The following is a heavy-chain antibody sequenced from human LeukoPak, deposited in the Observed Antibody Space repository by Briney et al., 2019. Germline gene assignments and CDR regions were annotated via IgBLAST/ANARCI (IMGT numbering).Heavy chain of an antibody. Sequence: GGSLRPSCAASGFTFSSYGMHWVRQAPGKGLEWVAGIWYDGSNKYYADSVKGRFTISRDNSKNTLYLQMNSLRAEDTAVYYCANLYYDSSGLLGSVRRRLDVWGKGTTVTVSS. V-gene: IGHV3-33*06. D-gene: IGHD3-22*01. CDR1: GFTFSSYG. CDR2: IWYDGSNK. J-gene: IGHJ6*04. CDR3: ANLYYDSSGLLGSVRRRLDV.